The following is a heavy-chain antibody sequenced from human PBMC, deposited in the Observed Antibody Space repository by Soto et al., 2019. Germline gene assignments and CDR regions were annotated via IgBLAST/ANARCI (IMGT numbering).Heavy chain of an antibody. CDR3: ARDQGSHPGD. J-gene: IGHJ4*02. CDR1: GVSISSENW. D-gene: IGHD6-13*01. CDR2: IHHSGST. V-gene: IGHV4-4*02. Sequence: QVQLQESGPGLVGPSGTVSLTCAVSGVSISSENWWSWVRQPPGKALEWIGEIHHSGSTNYNPSLKSRVTISVVPSKDLFSLTLNSVTAADTAFYYCARDQGSHPGDWGQGTLVSVSS.